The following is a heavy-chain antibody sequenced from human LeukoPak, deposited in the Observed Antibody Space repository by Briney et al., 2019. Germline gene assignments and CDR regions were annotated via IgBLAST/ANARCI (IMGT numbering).Heavy chain of an antibody. CDR2: IYYSGST. CDR3: ARGGSSGYPFDY. V-gene: IGHV4-30-4*08. Sequence: SQTLSLTCTVSGGSISSGDYYWSWIRRPPGKGLEWIGYIYYSGSTYYNPSLKSRVTISVDTSKNQFSLKLSSVTAADTAVYYCARGGSSGYPFDYWGQGTLVTVSS. CDR1: GGSISSGDYY. J-gene: IGHJ4*02. D-gene: IGHD3-22*01.